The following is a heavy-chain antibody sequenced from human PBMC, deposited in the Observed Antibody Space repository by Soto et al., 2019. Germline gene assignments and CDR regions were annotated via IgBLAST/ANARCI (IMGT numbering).Heavy chain of an antibody. J-gene: IGHJ6*02. CDR2: IYHSGST. CDR1: GGSISSGGYS. D-gene: IGHD3-22*01. V-gene: IGHV4-30-2*01. CDR3: ARARNYDSSGYYYYYGKDV. Sequence: SETLSLTCAVSGGSISSGGYSWSWIRQPPGKGLEWIGYIYHSGSTYYNPSLKSRVTISVDRSKNQFSLKLSSVTAADTAVYYCARARNYDSSGYYYYYGKDVWGQGTTVTVSS.